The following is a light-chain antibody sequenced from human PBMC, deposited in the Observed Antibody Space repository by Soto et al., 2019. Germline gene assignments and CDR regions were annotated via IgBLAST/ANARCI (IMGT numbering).Light chain of an antibody. J-gene: IGLJ2*01. CDR2: SNS. CDR3: QSYDSSPSGSGV. V-gene: IGLV1-40*01. CDR1: SSNIGAGYD. Sequence: QSVLTQPPSVSGAPGQRVTISCTGSSSNIGAGYDVHWYQQLPGTSPKLLIYSNSNRPSGVPDRFSGSKSGTSASLAITGLQAEDEADYYCQSYDSSPSGSGVFGGGTKVTVL.